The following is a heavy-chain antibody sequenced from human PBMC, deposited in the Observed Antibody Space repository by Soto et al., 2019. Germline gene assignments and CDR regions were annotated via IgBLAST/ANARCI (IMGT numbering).Heavy chain of an antibody. CDR3: AKDRGIAADGTKIDY. Sequence: QVQLVESGGGVVQPGRSLRLSCAASGFTFSSYGMHWVRQAPGKGLEWVAVISYDGSNKYYADSVKGRFTISRDNSKNTRYLHMNSLTYEDTAVYYCAKDRGIAADGTKIDYWGQGTLVTVSA. CDR2: ISYDGSNK. J-gene: IGHJ4*02. V-gene: IGHV3-30*18. D-gene: IGHD6-13*01. CDR1: GFTFSSYG.